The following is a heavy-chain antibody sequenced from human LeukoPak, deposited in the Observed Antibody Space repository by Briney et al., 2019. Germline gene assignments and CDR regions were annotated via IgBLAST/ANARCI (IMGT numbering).Heavy chain of an antibody. J-gene: IGHJ4*02. Sequence: GGSLRLSCAAPGFTFSSYSMNWVRQAPGKGLEWVSFISSSSSYIYYADSVKGRFTISRDNAKNSLYLQMNSLRAEDTAVYYCARSPDITGTTFVDYWGQGTLVTVSS. CDR3: ARSPDITGTTFVDY. V-gene: IGHV3-21*01. D-gene: IGHD1-20*01. CDR1: GFTFSSYS. CDR2: ISSSSSYI.